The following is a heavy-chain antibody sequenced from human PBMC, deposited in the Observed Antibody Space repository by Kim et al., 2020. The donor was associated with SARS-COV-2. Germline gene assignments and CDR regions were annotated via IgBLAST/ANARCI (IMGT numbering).Heavy chain of an antibody. CDR2: IYYSGSN. CDR3: ARDAYPFDWLTPFDY. D-gene: IGHD3-9*01. Sequence: SETLSLTCTVSGGSISSSSNYWGWIRQPQGKGLEWIGSIYYSGSNYSNPSLKRRVTISVDTSKNQFSLMLSFVTAADTAVYYCARDAYPFDWLTPFDYWGQGTLVTVSS. J-gene: IGHJ4*02. CDR1: GGSISSSSNY. V-gene: IGHV4-39*07.